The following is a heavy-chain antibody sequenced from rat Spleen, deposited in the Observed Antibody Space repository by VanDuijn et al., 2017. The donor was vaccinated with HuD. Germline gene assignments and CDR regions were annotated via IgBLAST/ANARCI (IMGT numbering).Heavy chain of an antibody. J-gene: IGHJ3*01. CDR3: ARSWGDA. V-gene: IGHV5-62*01. CDR2: ISSSSGT. D-gene: IGHD5-1*01. Sequence: AVQLVESGGGLVQPGKSLKLSCSASGFTFSSYGMHWIRQAPGKGLDWVAYISSSSGTVYADAVKERFTISRDNAKNTLYLQLKSLKSEDTAIYYCARSWGDAWGQGTLVTVSS. CDR1: GFTFSSYG.